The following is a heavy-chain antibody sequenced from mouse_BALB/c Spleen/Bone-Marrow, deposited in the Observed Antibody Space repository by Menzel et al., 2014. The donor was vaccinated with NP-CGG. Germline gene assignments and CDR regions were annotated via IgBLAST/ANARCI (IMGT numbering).Heavy chain of an antibody. V-gene: IGHV1-14*01. CDR2: INPYNDGT. D-gene: IGHD3-2*01. J-gene: IGHJ3*01. CDR3: ARERTARATSFAY. CDR1: GYTFTSYV. Sequence: VQLQQSGPELVKPGASVKMSCKASGYTFTSYVMHWVKQKPGQGLEWIGYINPYNDGTKYNEKFKGKATLTSDKSSSTAYMELSSLTSEDSAVYHCARERTARATSFAYWGQGTLVTVSA.